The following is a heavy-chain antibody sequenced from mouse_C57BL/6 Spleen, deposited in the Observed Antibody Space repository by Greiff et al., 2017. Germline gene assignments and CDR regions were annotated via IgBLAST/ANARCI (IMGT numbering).Heavy chain of an antibody. CDR3: ARGVRLRDGMDY. D-gene: IGHD3-2*02. V-gene: IGHV8-12*01. Sequence: QVTLKVSGPGILQSSQTLSLTCSFSGFSLSTSGMGVSWIRQPSGLGLVWHAHIYWDDDKHYNPSLKSRLTISKDTSRNQVFLKITSVDTADTATYYCARGVRLRDGMDYWGQGTSVTVSA. CDR1: GFSLSTSGMG. CDR2: IYWDDDK. J-gene: IGHJ4*01.